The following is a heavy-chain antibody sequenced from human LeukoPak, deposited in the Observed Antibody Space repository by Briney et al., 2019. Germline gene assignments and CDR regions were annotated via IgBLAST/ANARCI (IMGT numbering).Heavy chain of an antibody. CDR3: ARDREFCIGTSCYKPLDY. D-gene: IGHD2-2*02. CDR1: GFTFSSFW. J-gene: IGHJ4*02. V-gene: IGHV3-74*01. Sequence: GGSLRLSCAASGFTFSSFWMHWVRQAPGEGLVWVSRINTDGSSTTYADSVKGRFTISRDNAKNTLYLQMNSLRAEDTAVYYCARDREFCIGTSCYKPLDYWGQGTLVTVSS. CDR2: INTDGSST.